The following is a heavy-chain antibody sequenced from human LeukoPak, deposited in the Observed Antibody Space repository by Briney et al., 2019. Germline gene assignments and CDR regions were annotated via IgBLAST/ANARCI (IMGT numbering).Heavy chain of an antibody. CDR2: IIPIFGTA. V-gene: IGHV1-69*13. D-gene: IGHD2-15*01. CDR3: ARDVRIYCSGGSCYLGALDY. CDR1: GGTFSSYA. J-gene: IGHJ4*02. Sequence: SVKVSCKASGGTFSSYAISWVRQAPGQGLEWMGGIIPIFGTANYAQKFQGRVTITAGESTSTAYMELSSLRSEDTAVYYCARDVRIYCSGGSCYLGALDYWGQGTLVTVSS.